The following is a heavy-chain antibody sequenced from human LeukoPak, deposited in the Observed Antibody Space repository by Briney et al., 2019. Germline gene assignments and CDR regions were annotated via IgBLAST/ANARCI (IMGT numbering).Heavy chain of an antibody. D-gene: IGHD1-26*01. CDR1: GGTFSSYA. J-gene: IGHJ3*02. CDR3: ARDPGGSYLDAFDI. V-gene: IGHV1-69*13. CDR2: IIPIFGTA. Sequence: ASVKVSCKASGGTFSSYAISWVRQAPGQGLEWMGGIIPIFGTANYAQKFQGRVTITADESTSTAYMELSSLRSEDTAVYYCARDPGGSYLDAFDIWGQGTMVTVSS.